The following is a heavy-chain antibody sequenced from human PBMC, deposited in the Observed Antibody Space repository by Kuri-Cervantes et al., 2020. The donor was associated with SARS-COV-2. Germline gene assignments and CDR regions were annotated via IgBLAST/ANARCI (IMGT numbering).Heavy chain of an antibody. D-gene: IGHD3-22*01. CDR3: ARDPMWSRYYYDSSGSYYFDY. J-gene: IGHJ4*02. Sequence: ASVKVSCKASGYTFTSYDINWVRQAPGQGLEWMGWMNTNFGNAGFAQKFQGRVTFTRDTSISTAYMELSSLRSDDTAVYYCARDPMWSRYYYDSSGSYYFDYWGQGTLVTVSS. V-gene: IGHV1-8*03. CDR2: MNTNFGNA. CDR1: GYTFTSYD.